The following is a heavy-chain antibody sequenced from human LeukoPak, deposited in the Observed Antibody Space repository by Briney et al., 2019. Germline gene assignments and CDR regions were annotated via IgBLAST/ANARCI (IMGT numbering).Heavy chain of an antibody. V-gene: IGHV4-39*07. J-gene: IGHJ4*02. CDR1: GGSISSSSYY. CDR2: INHSGST. Sequence: SETLSLTCTVSGGSISSSSYYWGWIRQPPGKGLEWIGEINHSGSTNYNPSLKSRVTISVDTSKNQFSLKLSSVTAADTAVYYCARDLSVVVVAARVSTFDYRGQGTLVTVSS. D-gene: IGHD2-15*01. CDR3: ARDLSVVVVAARVSTFDY.